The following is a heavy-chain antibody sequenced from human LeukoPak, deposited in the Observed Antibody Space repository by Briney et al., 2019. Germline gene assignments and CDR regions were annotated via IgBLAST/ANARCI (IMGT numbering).Heavy chain of an antibody. CDR3: ARDSQRWLQPDY. CDR1: GFTFSGHS. V-gene: IGHV3-48*01. CDR2: INTRSDNI. J-gene: IGHJ4*02. D-gene: IGHD5-24*01. Sequence: GGSLRLSCAASGFTFSGHSMNWLRQAPGKGPEWVSYINTRSDNIHYADSVKGRFTISRDNAKNSLYLQMNSLRGDDTAVYYCARDSQRWLQPDYWGQGTLVTVSS.